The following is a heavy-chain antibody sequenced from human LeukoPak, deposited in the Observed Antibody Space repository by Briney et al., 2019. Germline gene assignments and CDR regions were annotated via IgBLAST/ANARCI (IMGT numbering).Heavy chain of an antibody. CDR1: GASINNYY. J-gene: IGHJ6*02. CDR2: IFYSGST. D-gene: IGHD3-10*01. Sequence: SETLSLTCTVSGASINNYYWSWIRQPPGKGLEWIGHIFYSGSTNYNPSLKSRVTISVDTSKNQFSLRLSSVTAADTAVYYCARDSYYYGSGSQTYYYGMDVWGQGTTVTVSS. V-gene: IGHV4-59*12. CDR3: ARDSYYYGSGSQTYYYGMDV.